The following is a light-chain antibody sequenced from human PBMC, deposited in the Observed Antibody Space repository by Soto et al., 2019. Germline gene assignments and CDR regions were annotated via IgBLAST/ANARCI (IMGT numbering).Light chain of an antibody. Sequence: DMQITQSPSTLSSSVGDRATITCHTSRSIRYWLAWFQQKAVKAPKLLIYEASRLESGVPSRISGSGSGTEFTLTISSLQPDDFATYYCQQYTGYPWTFGQGTKVDIK. J-gene: IGKJ1*01. CDR3: QQYTGYPWT. V-gene: IGKV1-5*03. CDR2: EAS. CDR1: RSIRYW.